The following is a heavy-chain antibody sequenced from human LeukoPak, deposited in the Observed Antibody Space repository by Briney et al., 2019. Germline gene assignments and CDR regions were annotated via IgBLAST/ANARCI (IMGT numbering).Heavy chain of an antibody. V-gene: IGHV1-69*13. Sequence: SVKVSCKASGGTFSSYAISWVRQAPGQGLEWMGGIIPIFGTANYAQKFQGRVTITADESTSTAYMELSSLRSEDTAVCYCARDRSDTAMATNWFDPWGQGTLVTVSS. CDR1: GGTFSSYA. CDR3: ARDRSDTAMATNWFDP. D-gene: IGHD5-18*01. J-gene: IGHJ5*02. CDR2: IIPIFGTA.